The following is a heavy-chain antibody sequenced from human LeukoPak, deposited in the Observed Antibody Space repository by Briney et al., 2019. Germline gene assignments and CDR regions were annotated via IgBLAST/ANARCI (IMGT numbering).Heavy chain of an antibody. CDR2: IYYSGST. CDR1: GGSISSSSYY. Sequence: SETLSLTCTVSGGSISSSSYYWGWIRQPPGKGLEWIGSIYYSGSTYYNPSLKSRVTISVDTSKNQFSLKLSSVTAADTAVYYCARNLGAVAGTRWFDPWGQETLVTVSS. CDR3: ARNLGAVAGTRWFDP. D-gene: IGHD6-19*01. V-gene: IGHV4-39*01. J-gene: IGHJ5*02.